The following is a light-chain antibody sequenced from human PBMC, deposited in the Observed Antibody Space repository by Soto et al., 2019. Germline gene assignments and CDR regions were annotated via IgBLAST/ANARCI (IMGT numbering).Light chain of an antibody. Sequence: AIQMTQSPSSLSASVGDRVTITCWASQGIRNDLGWYQQKPGKAPKVLISGASILQSGVPSRFSGSGSGTDFTLTISSLQPEDFATYYCLQDYSYPLTFGGGTKVDIK. CDR2: GAS. CDR3: LQDYSYPLT. CDR1: QGIRND. J-gene: IGKJ4*01. V-gene: IGKV1-6*01.